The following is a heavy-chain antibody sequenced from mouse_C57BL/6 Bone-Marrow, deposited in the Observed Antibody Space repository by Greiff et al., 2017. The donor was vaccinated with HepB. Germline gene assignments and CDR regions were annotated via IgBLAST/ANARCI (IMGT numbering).Heavy chain of an antibody. Sequence: VQLQQSGTVLARPGASVKMSCKTSGYTFTSYWMHWVKQRPGQGLEWIGAIYPGNSDTSYNQKFKGKAKLTAVTSASTAYMELSSLTNEDSAVYYCTREVYDYDRGEYAMDYWGQGTSVTVSS. CDR1: GYTFTSYW. J-gene: IGHJ4*01. V-gene: IGHV1-5*01. D-gene: IGHD2-4*01. CDR2: IYPGNSDT. CDR3: TREVYDYDRGEYAMDY.